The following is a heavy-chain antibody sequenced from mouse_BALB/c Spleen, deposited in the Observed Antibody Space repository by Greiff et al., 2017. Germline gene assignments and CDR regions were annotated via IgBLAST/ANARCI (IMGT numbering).Heavy chain of an antibody. J-gene: IGHJ2*01. D-gene: IGHD2-3*01. V-gene: IGHV3-2*02. CDR2: ISYSGST. Sequence: EVKLQESGPGLVKPSQSLSLTCTVTGYSITSDYAWNWIRQFPGNKLEWMGYISYSGSTSYNPSLKSRISITRDTSKNQFFLQLNSVTTEDTATYYCASGDGYYFDYWGQGTTLTVSS. CDR3: ASGDGYYFDY. CDR1: GYSITSDYA.